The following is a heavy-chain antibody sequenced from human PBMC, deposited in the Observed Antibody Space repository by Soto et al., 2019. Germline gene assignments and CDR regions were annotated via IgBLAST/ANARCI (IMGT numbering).Heavy chain of an antibody. Sequence: EVRLVESGGGLVKPGGSLRLSCVASGFSFSSYSMNWVRQAPGKGLEWVSSITGSRSYINYADSVKGRFTISRDNAKNSLYLQMNSLRAEDTAVYYCARDVGGSYLFDYWGQGTLVTVSS. V-gene: IGHV3-21*06. CDR3: ARDVGGSYLFDY. J-gene: IGHJ4*02. CDR2: ITGSRSYI. D-gene: IGHD1-26*01. CDR1: GFSFSSYS.